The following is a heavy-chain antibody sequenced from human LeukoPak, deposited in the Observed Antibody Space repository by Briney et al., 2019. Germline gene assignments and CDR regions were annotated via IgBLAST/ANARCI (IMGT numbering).Heavy chain of an antibody. Sequence: PGGSLRLSCAASGFTFSNYWMHWVRQAPGKGLVWVSRINSDGSSTSYADSVKGRFTISRDNAKNTLSLQMNSLRPEDTAVYYCARDYDFWSGFFDYWGQGTLVTVSS. CDR3: ARDYDFWSGFFDY. J-gene: IGHJ4*02. D-gene: IGHD3-3*01. V-gene: IGHV3-74*01. CDR1: GFTFSNYW. CDR2: INSDGSST.